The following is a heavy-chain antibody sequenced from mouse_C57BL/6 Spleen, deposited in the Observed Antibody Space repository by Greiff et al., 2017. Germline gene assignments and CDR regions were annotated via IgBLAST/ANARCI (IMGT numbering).Heavy chain of an antibody. CDR3: AREGNGNYEGFAY. V-gene: IGHV1-61*01. CDR1: GYTFTSYW. Sequence: VQLQQPGAELVRPGSSVKLSCKASGYTFTSYWMDWVKQRPGQGLEWIGNIYPSDSETHYNQKFKDKATLTVDTSSSTAYMQLSSLTSKDSAVYYCAREGNGNYEGFAYWGQGTLVTVSA. D-gene: IGHD2-1*01. CDR2: IYPSDSET. J-gene: IGHJ3*01.